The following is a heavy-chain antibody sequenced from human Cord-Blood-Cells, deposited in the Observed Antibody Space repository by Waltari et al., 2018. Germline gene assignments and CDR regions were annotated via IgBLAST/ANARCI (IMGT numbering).Heavy chain of an antibody. D-gene: IGHD6-13*01. CDR3: ARGRGSPGMDV. CDR1: GFTFSRYS. V-gene: IGHV3-48*01. CDR2: ISISSSTI. Sequence: EVQLVESGGGLVQPGGSVRLSCAASGFTFSRYSMTWGRQDPGKGLEWVSYISISSSTIYYADSVKGRFTISRDNAKNSLYLQMNSLRAEDTAVYYCARGRGSPGMDVWGQGTTVTVSS. J-gene: IGHJ6*02.